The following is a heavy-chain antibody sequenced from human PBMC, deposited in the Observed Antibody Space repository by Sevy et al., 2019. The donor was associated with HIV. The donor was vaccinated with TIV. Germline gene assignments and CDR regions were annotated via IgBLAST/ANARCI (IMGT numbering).Heavy chain of an antibody. V-gene: IGHV3-48*03. CDR1: GFIFSSYE. Sequence: GGSLRLSCAASGFIFSSYEMSRVRQAPGKGLEWVSHISQSGGTTYYSDSLKGRFTISRDNAKNSLYLQMNSLRAEDTAIYYCARDLPPSATTVAHFDYWGQGTLVTVSS. CDR2: ISQSGGTT. CDR3: ARDLPPSATTVAHFDY. J-gene: IGHJ4*02. D-gene: IGHD4-17*01.